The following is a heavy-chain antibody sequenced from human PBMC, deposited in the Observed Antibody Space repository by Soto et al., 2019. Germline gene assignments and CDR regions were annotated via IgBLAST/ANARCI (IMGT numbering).Heavy chain of an antibody. CDR3: ARGTRSTGGDVWGKRYGFDY. J-gene: IGHJ4*02. V-gene: IGHV1-69*12. Sequence: QVQLVQSGAEVKKPGSSVKVSCKASGGTFRNYAISWVRQAPGQGLEWMGGIIPIFGTTNYAQKFEGRVTISADESTTTAYMDLSSLRSEDTAVYYCARGTRSTGGDVWGKRYGFDYWGQGTLVTVSS. D-gene: IGHD3-16*01. CDR2: IIPIFGTT. CDR1: GGTFRNYA.